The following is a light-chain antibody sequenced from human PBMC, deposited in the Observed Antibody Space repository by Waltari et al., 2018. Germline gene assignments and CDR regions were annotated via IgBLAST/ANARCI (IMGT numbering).Light chain of an antibody. CDR3: QERSNWPGGS. V-gene: IGKV3-11*01. Sequence: EIVLTQSPATLSLSPGESATLSCRASQSVNTYLAWYQQKPGQAPRLLIYDASNMATGIPARFVGSGSGTDFTLTISSLEAEDFAVYYCQERSNWPGGSFGGGTKVDIK. CDR2: DAS. J-gene: IGKJ4*01. CDR1: QSVNTY.